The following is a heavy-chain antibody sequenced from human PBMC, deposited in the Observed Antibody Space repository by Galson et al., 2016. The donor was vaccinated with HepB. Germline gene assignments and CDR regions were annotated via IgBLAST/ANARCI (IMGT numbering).Heavy chain of an antibody. J-gene: IGHJ6*02. CDR3: AQCAARTDYGDYGNTDYYNGVDV. CDR1: GVAFNNYA. V-gene: IGHV1-69*13. D-gene: IGHD4-17*01. CDR2: IIPMFDAT. Sequence: SVKVSCKASGVAFNNYAFRWVRQAPGQGLEWMGGIIPMFDATQYAQKFQGRVTLTADESTSTAFMDLTILRSEDTAVYYCAQCAARTDYGDYGNTDYYNGVDVWGRGTPVTVSS.